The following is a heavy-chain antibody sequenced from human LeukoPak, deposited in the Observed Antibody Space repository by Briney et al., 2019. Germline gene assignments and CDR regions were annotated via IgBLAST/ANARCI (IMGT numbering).Heavy chain of an antibody. CDR3: VKHSGGVYGNSDY. Sequence: GRSLGLSCVASGFTFSSYAVSWFRQAPGKGLEWVSTVGRSGADTYYADSVRGRFTISKDSSKNTLQMNSLSAEDTAIYYCVKHSGGVYGNSDYWGQGTLVTVSS. V-gene: IGHV3-23*01. D-gene: IGHD1-1*01. CDR1: GFTFSSYA. CDR2: VGRSGADT. J-gene: IGHJ4*02.